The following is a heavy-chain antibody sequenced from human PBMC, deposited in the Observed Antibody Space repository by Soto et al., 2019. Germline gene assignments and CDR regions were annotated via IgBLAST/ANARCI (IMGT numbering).Heavy chain of an antibody. CDR2: ISSDGSRT. D-gene: IGHD4-17*01. CDR3: ARDLGHYGDSDHYYGMDV. Sequence: DVQLVESGGDIVQPGGSLRLSCVASELTLNSYWMHWVRQDPGKGLVWVSQISSDGSRTNYADSVKGRFTISRDNAKNTRYLQMNSLRVEDTAVYYCARDLGHYGDSDHYYGMDVWGQGTTVTVS. V-gene: IGHV3-74*01. CDR1: ELTLNSYW. J-gene: IGHJ6*02.